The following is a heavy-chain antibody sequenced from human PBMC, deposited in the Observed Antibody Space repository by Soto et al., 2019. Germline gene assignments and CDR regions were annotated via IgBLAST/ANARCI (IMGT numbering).Heavy chain of an antibody. CDR3: ATLVPAPIKLFPRLGWFDP. CDR1: GGTFSSET. D-gene: IGHD2-2*02. V-gene: IGHV1-69*13. CDR2: IIPITDTA. J-gene: IGHJ5*02. Sequence: SVKVSCKASGGTFSSETITWVRQAPGLGLEWMGGIIPITDTANYAQNFQGRVTITADESTSTVYMELSSLRSEDTAVYYCATLVPAPIKLFPRLGWFDPWGQGTLVTVSS.